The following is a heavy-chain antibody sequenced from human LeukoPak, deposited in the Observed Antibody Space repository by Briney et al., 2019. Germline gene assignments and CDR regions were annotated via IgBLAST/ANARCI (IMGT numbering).Heavy chain of an antibody. Sequence: GGSLRLSCAASGFTFSSYGMHWVRQAPGKGLEWVAVISYDGSNKYYADSVKGRFTISRDNSKNTLYLQMNSLRAEDTAVYYCARDFFNYYDSSGYFVWGQGTLVTVSS. D-gene: IGHD3-22*01. CDR1: GFTFSSYG. CDR2: ISYDGSNK. V-gene: IGHV3-30*03. J-gene: IGHJ4*02. CDR3: ARDFFNYYDSSGYFV.